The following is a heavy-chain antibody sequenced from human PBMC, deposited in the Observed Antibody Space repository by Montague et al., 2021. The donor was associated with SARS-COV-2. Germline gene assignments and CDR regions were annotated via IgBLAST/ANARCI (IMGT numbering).Heavy chain of an antibody. Sequence: SLRLSCAASGFTFSSYSMNWVRQAPGKGLEWVTSISSSSSYIYYADSVKGRFTISRDNAKNSLYLQMSSLRAEDTAVYYCARDRWPYDFWSGYYLRGVFDPGGQGTLVTVSS. D-gene: IGHD3-3*01. CDR3: ARDRWPYDFWSGYYLRGVFDP. V-gene: IGHV3-21*01. CDR2: ISSSSSYI. J-gene: IGHJ5*02. CDR1: GFTFSSYS.